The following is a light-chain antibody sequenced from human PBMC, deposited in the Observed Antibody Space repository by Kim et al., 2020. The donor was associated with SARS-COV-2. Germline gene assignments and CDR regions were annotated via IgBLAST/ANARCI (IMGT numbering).Light chain of an antibody. CDR2: TNN. J-gene: IGLJ2*01. V-gene: IGLV1-44*01. CDR1: SSSFGSNT. CDR3: AAWDDSLNGHVL. Sequence: QSVTLSCSGSSSSFGSNTVNWYQQLPGTAPKLLIYTNNQRPSGVPDRFSGSKSGTSASLAISGLQSEDEADYYCAAWDDSLNGHVLFGGGTQLTVL.